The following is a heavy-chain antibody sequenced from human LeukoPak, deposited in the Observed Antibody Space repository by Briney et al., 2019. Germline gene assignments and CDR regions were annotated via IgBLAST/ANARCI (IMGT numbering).Heavy chain of an antibody. Sequence: SETLSLTCTVSGGSISSYYWSWGRQPPGKGLEWIGYIYYSGSTNYNPSLKSRVTISVDTSKNQFSLKLSSVTAADTAVYYCARDGYSYGFGYWGQGTLVTVSS. D-gene: IGHD5-18*01. J-gene: IGHJ4*02. CDR3: ARDGYSYGFGY. CDR1: GGSISSYY. V-gene: IGHV4-59*01. CDR2: IYYSGST.